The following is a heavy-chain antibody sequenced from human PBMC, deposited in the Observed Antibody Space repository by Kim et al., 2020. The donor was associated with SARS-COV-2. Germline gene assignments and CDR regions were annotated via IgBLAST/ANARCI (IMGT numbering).Heavy chain of an antibody. D-gene: IGHD3-3*01. J-gene: IGHJ4*02. Sequence: GGSLRLSCAASGFTFSSYEMNWVRQAPGKGLEWVSYISSSGSTTYYADSVKGRFTISRDNAKNSLYLQMNSLRAEDTAVYYFARDHPGVWSGYSPFDYWGQGTLVTLST. V-gene: IGHV3-48*03. CDR3: ARDHPGVWSGYSPFDY. CDR2: ISSSGSTT. CDR1: GFTFSSYE.